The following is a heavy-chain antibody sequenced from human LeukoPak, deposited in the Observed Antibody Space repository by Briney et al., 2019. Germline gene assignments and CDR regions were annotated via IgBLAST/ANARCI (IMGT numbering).Heavy chain of an antibody. V-gene: IGHV3-23*01. D-gene: IGHD1-1*01. Sequence: AGGSLRLSCAASGFTFSSYAMSWVRQAPGKGLEWVSAISGSGGSTYYADSVKGRFTISRDNSKNTLYLQMNSLRAEDTAVYYCAKDLNWNDVGFFDYWGQGTLVTVSS. CDR3: AKDLNWNDVGFFDY. J-gene: IGHJ4*02. CDR1: GFTFSSYA. CDR2: ISGSGGST.